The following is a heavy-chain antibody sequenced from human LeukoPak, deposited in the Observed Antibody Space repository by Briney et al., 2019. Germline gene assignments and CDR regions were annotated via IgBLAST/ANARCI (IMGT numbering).Heavy chain of an antibody. CDR2: INPNSGGT. Sequence: ASVKVSCKASGYTFTGYYMHWVRQAPGQGLEWMGWINPNSGGTNYAQKFQGRVTMTRDTSTSTAYMELSRLRSDDTAVYYCARDWPGISLHFDLWGRGTLITVSS. CDR1: GYTFTGYY. CDR3: ARDWPGISLHFDL. J-gene: IGHJ2*01. V-gene: IGHV1-2*02. D-gene: IGHD2-15*01.